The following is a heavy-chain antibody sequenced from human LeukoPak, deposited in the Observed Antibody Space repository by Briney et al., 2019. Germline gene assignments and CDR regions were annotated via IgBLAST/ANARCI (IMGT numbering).Heavy chain of an antibody. V-gene: IGHV5-51*01. J-gene: IGHJ4*02. CDR3: ARHNYCSGGSCYKDY. CDR1: GYSFTSYW. Sequence: GESLKISCKGSGYSFTSYWIGWVRQMPGKGLEWMGIIYPGGSDTRYSPSFQGQVTISADKSISTAYLQWSSLKASDTAMYYCARHNYCSGGSCYKDYWGQGTLVTVSS. CDR2: IYPGGSDT. D-gene: IGHD2-15*01.